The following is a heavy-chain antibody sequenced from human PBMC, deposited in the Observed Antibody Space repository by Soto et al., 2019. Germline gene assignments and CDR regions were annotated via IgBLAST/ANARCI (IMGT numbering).Heavy chain of an antibody. V-gene: IGHV4-39*01. J-gene: IGHJ5*02. CDR2: IYYSGST. D-gene: IGHD6-19*01. Sequence: PSETLSLTCSVSGGSISSSSYYWGWIRQPPGKGLEWIGSIYYSGSTYYNPSLKSRVTISVDTSKNQFSLKLSSVTAADTAVYYCARAEQWLSLNWFDPWGQGTLVTVSS. CDR1: GGSISSSSYY. CDR3: ARAEQWLSLNWFDP.